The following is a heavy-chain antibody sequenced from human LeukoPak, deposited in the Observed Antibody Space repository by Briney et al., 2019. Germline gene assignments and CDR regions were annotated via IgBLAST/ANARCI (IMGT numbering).Heavy chain of an antibody. V-gene: IGHV4-31*03. CDR3: ARVWDRYCSGGSCYSLGYFQH. CDR1: GGSISSGGYY. CDR2: IYYSGCT. D-gene: IGHD2-15*01. Sequence: SQTLSLTCTVSGGSISSGGYYWSWIRQHPGKGLEWIGYIYYSGCTYYNPSLKSRVTISVDTSKNQFSLKLSSVTAADTAVYYCARVWDRYCSGGSCYSLGYFQHWGQGTLVTVSS. J-gene: IGHJ1*01.